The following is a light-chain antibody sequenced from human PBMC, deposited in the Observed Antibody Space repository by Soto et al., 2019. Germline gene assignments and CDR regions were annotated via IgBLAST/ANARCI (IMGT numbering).Light chain of an antibody. J-gene: IGKJ2*01. CDR3: QQYESFSPYT. CDR1: QSVSSS. V-gene: IGKV1-5*01. Sequence: DIQMTQSPSTLSAFVGDRVTITCRASQSVSSSLAWYQQKPGKAPKLLIYDASTLESGVPSRFSGSGYGTEVTLTINCPQPGDFATYYCQQYESFSPYTFGQGTRLEI. CDR2: DAS.